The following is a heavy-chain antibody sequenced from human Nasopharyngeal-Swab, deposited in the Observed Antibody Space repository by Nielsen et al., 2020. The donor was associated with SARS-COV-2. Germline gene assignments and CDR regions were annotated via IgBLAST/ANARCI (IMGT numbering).Heavy chain of an antibody. D-gene: IGHD3-22*01. CDR3: ARRVGKGSGLGYYYYYGMDV. CDR2: IYYSGST. CDR1: GGSISSSSYY. J-gene: IGHJ6*02. V-gene: IGHV4-39*01. Sequence: SETLSLTCTVSGGSISSSSYYWGWIRQPPGKGLEWIGSIYYSGSTYYNPSLKSRVTISVDTSKNQFSLKLSSVTAADTAVYYCARRVGKGSGLGYYYYYGMDVWSQGTTVTVSS.